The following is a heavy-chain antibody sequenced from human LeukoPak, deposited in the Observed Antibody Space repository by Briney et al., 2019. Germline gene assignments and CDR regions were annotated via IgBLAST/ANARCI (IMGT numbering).Heavy chain of an antibody. V-gene: IGHV3-30*03. CDR2: ISYDGSNK. CDR1: GFTFSSYG. D-gene: IGHD2-15*01. CDR3: ARDLCSGGSCYWFDP. J-gene: IGHJ5*02. Sequence: GGSLRLSCAASGFTFSSYGMHWVRQAPGKGLEWVAVISYDGSNKYYADSVKGRFTISRDNSKNTLYLQMNSLRVEDTAVYYCARDLCSGGSCYWFDPWGQGTLVTVSS.